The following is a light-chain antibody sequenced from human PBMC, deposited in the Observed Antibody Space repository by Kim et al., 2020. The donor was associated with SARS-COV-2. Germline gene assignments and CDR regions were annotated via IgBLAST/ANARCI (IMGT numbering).Light chain of an antibody. Sequence: LAPGEIATLSGWASQSVGDFLAWYQQKPGQSPRRVIYDAVNRATGVPDRFRGSGSGTDFTLTITSLEPEDFAVYYCQQRESWPLTFGGGTKVDIK. CDR3: QQRESWPLT. CDR2: DAV. CDR1: QSVGDF. J-gene: IGKJ4*01. V-gene: IGKV3-11*01.